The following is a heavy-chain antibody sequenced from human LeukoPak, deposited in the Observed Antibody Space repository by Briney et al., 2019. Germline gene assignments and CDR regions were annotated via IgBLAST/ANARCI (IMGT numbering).Heavy chain of an antibody. CDR3: ASHYYDSSYRFDH. V-gene: IGHV3-23*01. CDR1: GFSFSSYA. CDR2: ISGSGSCI. J-gene: IGHJ4*02. D-gene: IGHD3-22*01. Sequence: GGSLRLSCAASGFSFSSYAMSWVRQAPGKGLEWVSAISGSGSCIYYADSVKGRFTISRDNAKNTLYLQMNRLRAEDTAVYYCASHYYDSSYRFDHWGQGTLVTVSS.